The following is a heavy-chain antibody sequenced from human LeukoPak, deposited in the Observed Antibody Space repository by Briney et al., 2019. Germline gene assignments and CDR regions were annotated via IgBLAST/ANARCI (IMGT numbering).Heavy chain of an antibody. Sequence: SSETLSLTCAVYGGSFSGYYWSWIRQPPGKGLEWIGEINHSGSTNYNPSLKSRVTISVDTSKNQFSLKLSSVTAADTAVYYCARGWTLGYWGQGTLVTVSS. CDR1: GGSFSGYY. CDR3: ARGWTLGY. J-gene: IGHJ4*02. V-gene: IGHV4-34*01. CDR2: INHSGST. D-gene: IGHD1-1*01.